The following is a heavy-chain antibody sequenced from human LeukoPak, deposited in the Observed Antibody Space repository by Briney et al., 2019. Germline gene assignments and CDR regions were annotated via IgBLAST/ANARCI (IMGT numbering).Heavy chain of an antibody. J-gene: IGHJ5*02. Sequence: PGGSLRLSCAASGFTFSSYGMHWVRQAPRKGLEWVAFIRYDGSNKYYADSVKGRFTISRDNSKNTLYLQMNSLRAEDTAVYYCARLWFGEGSFDWFDPWGQGTLVTVSS. V-gene: IGHV3-30*02. CDR2: IRYDGSNK. CDR1: GFTFSSYG. D-gene: IGHD3-10*01. CDR3: ARLWFGEGSFDWFDP.